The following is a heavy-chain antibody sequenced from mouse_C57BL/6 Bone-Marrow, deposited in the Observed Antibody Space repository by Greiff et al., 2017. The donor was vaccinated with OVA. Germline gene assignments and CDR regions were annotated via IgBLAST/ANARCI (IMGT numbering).Heavy chain of an antibody. J-gene: IGHJ2*01. CDR1: GYTFTRYT. CDR2: IDPTNDYT. V-gene: IGHV1-4*01. Sequence: VQLQQSGAELARPGASVKMSCKASGYTFTRYTIHWVKQRPGQGLEWIGYIDPTNDYTTYNQKFKGKATLTADKSSSTAYMQLSSLTSEDSAVYYCTRGYYFDYWGQGTTLTGSS. CDR3: TRGYYFDY.